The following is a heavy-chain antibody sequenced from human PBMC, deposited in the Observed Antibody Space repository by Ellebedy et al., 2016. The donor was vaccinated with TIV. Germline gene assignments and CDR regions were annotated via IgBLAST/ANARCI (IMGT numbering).Heavy chain of an antibody. CDR1: AGIFSSYA. Sequence: AASAKVSCKASAGIFSSYAISCVRQAPGQGLEWMGGITPLFGRANYAQKFQGRVTITADESTSTAYMELSSLSSEDTAVFYGARGHHGMDVWGQGTTVTVSS. D-gene: IGHD3-10*01. V-gene: IGHV1-69*13. J-gene: IGHJ6*02. CDR3: ARGHHGMDV. CDR2: ITPLFGRA.